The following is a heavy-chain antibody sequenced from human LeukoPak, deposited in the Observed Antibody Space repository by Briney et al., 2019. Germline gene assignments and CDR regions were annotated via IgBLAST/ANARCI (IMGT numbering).Heavy chain of an antibody. Sequence: SETLSLTCTVSGGSISSGDYYWSWIRQPPGKGLEWIGYIYYSGSTYYNPSLKSRVSISVDTSKNHFSLKLNSVTAADTAVYYCARTVVVIAISTNWFDPWGQGTLVTVSS. CDR1: GGSISSGDYY. J-gene: IGHJ5*02. CDR3: ARTVVVIAISTNWFDP. D-gene: IGHD2-21*01. V-gene: IGHV4-30-4*08. CDR2: IYYSGST.